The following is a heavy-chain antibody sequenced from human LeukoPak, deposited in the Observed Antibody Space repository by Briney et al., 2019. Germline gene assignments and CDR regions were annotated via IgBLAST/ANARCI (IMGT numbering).Heavy chain of an antibody. Sequence: PGGSLRLSCAASGFTFSNAWMSWVRQAPGKGLEYVSAISSNGGSTYYANSVKGRFTISRDNSKNTLYLQMGSLRAEDMAVYYCARWGQLAFDYWGQGTLVTVSS. V-gene: IGHV3-64*01. CDR2: ISSNGGST. CDR1: GFTFSNAW. J-gene: IGHJ4*02. D-gene: IGHD6-6*01. CDR3: ARWGQLAFDY.